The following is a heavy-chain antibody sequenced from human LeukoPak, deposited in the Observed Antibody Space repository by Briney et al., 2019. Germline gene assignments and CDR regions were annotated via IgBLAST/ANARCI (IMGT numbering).Heavy chain of an antibody. CDR2: IHPSTGHP. CDR1: GYSFTNYA. CDR3: ARALDSLGGLSLPDY. J-gene: IGHJ4*02. V-gene: IGHV7-4-1*02. Sequence: ASVKVSCKASGYSFTNYAMNWVRQAPGQGLEFMGWIHPSTGHPSYAQGFSGRFVFSLDTSVTTTYLQISDLKAGDTAVYFCARALDSLGGLSLPDYWGQGTLVTVSS. D-gene: IGHD3-16*02.